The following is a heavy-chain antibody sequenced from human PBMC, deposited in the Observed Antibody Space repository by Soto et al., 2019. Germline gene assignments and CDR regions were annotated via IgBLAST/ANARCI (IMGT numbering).Heavy chain of an antibody. CDR3: AKLSQGALYYYGMDV. CDR1: ESTFSSYA. CDR2: ISGSGGST. J-gene: IGHJ6*02. Sequence: GGSLRLSCAASESTFSSYAMSWVRQAPGKGLEWVSGISGSGGSTYYADSVKGRFTISRDNSKNMLYLQMNSLRAEDTAVYYCAKLSQGALYYYGMDVWGQGTTVTV. V-gene: IGHV3-23*01. D-gene: IGHD3-3*02.